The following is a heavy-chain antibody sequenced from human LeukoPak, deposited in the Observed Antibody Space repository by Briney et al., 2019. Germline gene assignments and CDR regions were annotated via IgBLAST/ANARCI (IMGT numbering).Heavy chain of an antibody. V-gene: IGHV4-39*01. CDR1: GGSISSSSYY. J-gene: IGHJ4*02. CDR3: ARLESEWPSYYFDY. Sequence: KASETLSLTCTVSGGSISSSSYYWGWIRQPPGKGLEWIGSIYYSGSTYYNPSLKSRVTISVGTSKNQFSLKLSSVTAADTAVYYCARLESEWPSYYFDYWGQGTLVTVSS. CDR2: IYYSGST. D-gene: IGHD2-8*01.